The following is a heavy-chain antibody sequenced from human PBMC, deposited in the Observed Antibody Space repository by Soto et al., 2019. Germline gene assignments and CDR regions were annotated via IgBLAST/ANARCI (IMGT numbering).Heavy chain of an antibody. D-gene: IGHD6-19*01. Sequence: KTSETLSLTXTVSGGSISSYYWSWIRQPAGKGLEWIGRIYTSGSTNYNPSLKSRVTMSVDTSKNQFSLKLSSVTAADTAVYYCARAADSSGWYGGYNWFDPWGQGTLVTVSS. CDR1: GGSISSYY. V-gene: IGHV4-4*07. CDR3: ARAADSSGWYGGYNWFDP. CDR2: IYTSGST. J-gene: IGHJ5*02.